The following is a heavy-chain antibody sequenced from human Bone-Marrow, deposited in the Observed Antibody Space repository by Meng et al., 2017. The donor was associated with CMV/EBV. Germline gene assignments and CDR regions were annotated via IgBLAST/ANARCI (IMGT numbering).Heavy chain of an antibody. CDR3: ARGPITILYGMDV. CDR1: GGSFSGYY. D-gene: IGHD3-3*01. V-gene: IGHV4-34*01. Sequence: SETLSLTCAVYGGSFSGYYWSWIRQPPGKGLEWIGEINHSGSTNYNPSLTSRVTISVDTSKNQFSLKLSSVTAADTAVYYCARGPITILYGMDVWGQGTTVTVSS. J-gene: IGHJ6*02. CDR2: INHSGST.